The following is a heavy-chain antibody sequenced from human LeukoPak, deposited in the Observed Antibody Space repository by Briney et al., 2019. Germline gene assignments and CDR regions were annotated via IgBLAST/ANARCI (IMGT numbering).Heavy chain of an antibody. CDR2: IYNSGST. CDR3: ARVHRYSSGWSHVRPYSWFDP. V-gene: IGHV4-59*12. D-gene: IGHD6-19*01. J-gene: IGHJ5*02. CDR1: GGSISSYY. Sequence: SETLSLTCTVSGGSISSYYWSWIRQPPGKGLEWIGYIYNSGSTNYNPSLKSRVTISVDTSKNQFSLKLSSVTAADTAVYYCARVHRYSSGWSHVRPYSWFDPWGQGTLVTVSS.